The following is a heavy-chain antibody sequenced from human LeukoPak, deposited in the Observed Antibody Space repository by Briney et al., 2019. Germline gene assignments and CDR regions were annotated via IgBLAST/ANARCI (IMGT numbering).Heavy chain of an antibody. CDR1: GGSISSSSYY. V-gene: IGHV4-39*01. CDR3: ARHYYDFWSGSYFDY. D-gene: IGHD3-3*01. CDR2: IYYSGST. Sequence: SETLSLTCTVSGGSISSSSYYWGWIRQPPGKGLEWIGSIYYSGSTYYNPSLKSRVTISVDTSKNQFSLKLSSVTAADTAVYYCARHYYDFWSGSYFDYWGQGTLVTVSS. J-gene: IGHJ4*02.